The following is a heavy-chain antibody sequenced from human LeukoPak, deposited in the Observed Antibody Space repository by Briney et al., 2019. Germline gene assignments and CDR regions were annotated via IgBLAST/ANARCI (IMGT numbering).Heavy chain of an antibody. V-gene: IGHV1-8*03. CDR2: MNPNSGNT. CDR3: ARGHVVVVAAPYYYYYMDV. D-gene: IGHD2-15*01. CDR1: GYTFTSYD. J-gene: IGHJ6*03. Sequence: GASVKVSCKASGYTFTSYDINWVRQATGQGLEWMGWMNPNSGNTGYAQKFQGRVTITRNTSISTAYMGLSSLRSEDTAVYYCARGHVVVVAAPYYYYYMDVWGKGTTVTVSS.